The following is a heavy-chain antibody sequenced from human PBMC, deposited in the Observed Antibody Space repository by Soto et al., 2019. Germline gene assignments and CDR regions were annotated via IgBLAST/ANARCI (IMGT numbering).Heavy chain of an antibody. D-gene: IGHD5-18*01. CDR3: AREMTARGMEV. CDR2: MNPNSGNT. CDR1: GYTFTSYD. V-gene: IGHV1-8*01. J-gene: IGHJ6*02. Sequence: QVQLVQSGAEVKKPGASVKVSCKASGYTFTSYDINWVRQATGQGLEWMGWMNPNSGNTGCAQKFLGRVTMTRNTSISTAYMERSSLRSEDAVVYYCAREMTARGMEVWGHGTTVTVSS.